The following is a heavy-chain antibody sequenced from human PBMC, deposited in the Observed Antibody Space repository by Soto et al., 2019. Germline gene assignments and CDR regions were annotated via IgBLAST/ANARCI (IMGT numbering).Heavy chain of an antibody. CDR2: VYYSGST. CDR1: GGSIITTTYY. Sequence: SETLSLTCTVSGGSIITTTYYWGWLRQPPGKGLEWIGSVYYSGSTYYNPSLKSRVTMPVDTSMNQFSLMLSSVTAADTAVYFCARAPTDYSHDYWGLGNLVTVSS. CDR3: ARAPTDYSHDY. V-gene: IGHV4-39*01. D-gene: IGHD4-4*01. J-gene: IGHJ4*02.